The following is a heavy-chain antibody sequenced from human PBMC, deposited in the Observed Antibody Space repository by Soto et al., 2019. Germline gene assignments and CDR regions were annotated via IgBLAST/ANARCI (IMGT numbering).Heavy chain of an antibody. D-gene: IGHD3-9*01. CDR1: SGSISTYF. V-gene: IGHV4-59*08. J-gene: IGHJ6*02. CDR3: ARQEARNFDILTGYYKSGVDV. Sequence: PSETLSLTCTVSSGSISTYFWSWIRQPPGKGLEWIGLIYYSGTTNYNPSLKSRVTMSVDTSKSQFSLKLRSVTAADTAVYYCARQEARNFDILTGYYKSGVDVWGQGTTVTVSS. CDR2: IYYSGTT.